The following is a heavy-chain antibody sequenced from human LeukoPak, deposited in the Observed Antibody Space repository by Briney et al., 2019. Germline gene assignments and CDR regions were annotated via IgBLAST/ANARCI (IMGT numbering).Heavy chain of an antibody. CDR1: GGSISSYY. Sequence: PSETLSLTCTVSGGSISSYYWSWIRQPPGKGLEWIGYIYYSGSTNYNPSLKSRVTISVDTSKNQFSLKLSSVTAADTAVYYCAREDYASGGDAFDIWGQGAMVTVSS. CDR3: AREDYASGGDAFDI. CDR2: IYYSGST. D-gene: IGHD4-17*01. V-gene: IGHV4-59*12. J-gene: IGHJ3*02.